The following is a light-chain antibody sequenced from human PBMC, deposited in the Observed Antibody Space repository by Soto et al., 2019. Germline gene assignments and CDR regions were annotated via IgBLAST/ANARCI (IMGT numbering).Light chain of an antibody. CDR3: QQYNNWPWT. Sequence: DTVLTQSPGSLSLSPGERATLTCRASESVRTFLAWYQQKPGHAPRLLIYAASKRATGIPARFSGSGSGTDFTLTISSLQSEDFSVYYCQQYNNWPWTFGQGTKVDIK. J-gene: IGKJ1*01. CDR2: AAS. V-gene: IGKV3-11*01. CDR1: ESVRTF.